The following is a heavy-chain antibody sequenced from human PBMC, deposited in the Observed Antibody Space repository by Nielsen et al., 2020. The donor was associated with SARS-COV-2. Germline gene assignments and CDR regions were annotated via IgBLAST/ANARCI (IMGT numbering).Heavy chain of an antibody. Sequence: GESLKISCAASGFTFSSYAMSWVRQAPGKGLEWVSGFSGGVTYYAESVKGRFTVSRDNSRNTLFLQMNSLRAEDTAIYYCARDQARSGIYYFDYWGQGTLVTVSS. J-gene: IGHJ4*02. CDR3: ARDQARSGIYYFDY. CDR1: GFTFSSYA. CDR2: FSGGVT. V-gene: IGHV3-23*01. D-gene: IGHD2-15*01.